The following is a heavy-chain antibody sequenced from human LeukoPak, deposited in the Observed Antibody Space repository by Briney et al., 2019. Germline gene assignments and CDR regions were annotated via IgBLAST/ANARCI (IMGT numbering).Heavy chain of an antibody. V-gene: IGHV4-34*01. CDR3: ARGRSSGSTGKPLDTHNWFDP. CDR2: INHSGST. D-gene: IGHD3-22*01. Sequence: SETLSLTCAVYGGSFSGYYWSWIRQPPGKGLEWIGEINHSGSTNYSPSLKSRVTISVDTSKNQFSLKLSSVTAADTAVYYCARGRSSGSTGKPLDTHNWFDPWGQGTLVTVSS. CDR1: GGSFSGYY. J-gene: IGHJ5*02.